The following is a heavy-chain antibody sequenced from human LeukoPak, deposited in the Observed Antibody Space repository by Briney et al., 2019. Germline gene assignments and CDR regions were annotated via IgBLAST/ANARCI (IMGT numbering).Heavy chain of an antibody. D-gene: IGHD3-22*01. J-gene: IGHJ5*02. CDR3: ARGVYYYDSSGSWFDP. CDR1: GGSFSGYY. V-gene: IGHV4-34*01. Sequence: PSETLSLTCAVYGGSFSGYYWSWIRQPPGKGLEWIGEINHSGSTNYNPSLKSRVTISVDTSKNQFSLKLSSVTAADTAVYYCARGVYYYDSSGSWFDPWGQGTLVTVSS. CDR2: INHSGST.